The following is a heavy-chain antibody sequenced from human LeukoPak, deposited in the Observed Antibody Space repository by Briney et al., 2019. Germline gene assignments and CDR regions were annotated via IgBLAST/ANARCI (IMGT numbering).Heavy chain of an antibody. J-gene: IGHJ4*02. CDR1: GSTFSSYA. CDR2: ISYDGSNK. V-gene: IGHV3-30*14. CDR3: GSGYYFDY. D-gene: IGHD5-12*01. Sequence: GGSLRLSCAASGSTFSSYAMHWVRQAPGKGLEWVAVISYDGSNKYYADSVKGRFTISRDNSKNTLYLQMNSLRAEDTAVYYCGSGYYFDYWGQGTLVTVSS.